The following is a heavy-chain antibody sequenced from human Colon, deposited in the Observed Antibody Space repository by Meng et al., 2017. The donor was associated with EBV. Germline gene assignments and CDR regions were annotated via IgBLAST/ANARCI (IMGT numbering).Heavy chain of an antibody. D-gene: IGHD1/OR15-1a*01. J-gene: IGHJ4*02. CDR2: TYYRSKWHN. CDR1: GDIVSSTGAA. V-gene: IGHV6-1*01. CDR3: ARDYGTSRPFEY. Sequence: HVQPPQSGTGLLQPSQPPSLTCAISGDIVSSTGAAWNWIRQSPSRGLEWLGRTYYRSKWHNDYAVSVKGRIAINPDTSKNQFFLQLNSVTPEDTAVYYCARDYGTSRPFEYWGQGILVTVSS.